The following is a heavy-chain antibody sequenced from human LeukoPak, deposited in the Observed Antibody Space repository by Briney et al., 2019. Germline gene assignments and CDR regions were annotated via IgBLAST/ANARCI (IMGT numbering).Heavy chain of an antibody. V-gene: IGHV3-33*01. J-gene: IGHJ4*02. CDR3: ARDPLPNCGGDCYPDY. CDR2: IWFDGSNK. D-gene: IGHD2-21*02. Sequence: PGGSLRLSCAASGITFSTYGMHWVRQAPGKGLEWVAVIWFDGSNKYYADSVKGRFTISRDNSKNTLYLQMNSLRAEDTAVYYCARDPLPNCGGDCYPDYWGQGTLVTVSS. CDR1: GITFSTYG.